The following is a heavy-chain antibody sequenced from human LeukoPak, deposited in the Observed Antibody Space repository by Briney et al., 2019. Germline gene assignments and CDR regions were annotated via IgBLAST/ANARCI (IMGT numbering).Heavy chain of an antibody. CDR1: GGSISSSSYY. V-gene: IGHV4-39*07. CDR3: ARGRDSAIMVRGVTPRWFDP. J-gene: IGHJ5*02. Sequence: SETLSLTCTVSGGSISSSSYYWGWIRQPPGKGLEWIGEINHSGSTNYNPSLKSRVTISVDTSKNQFSLKLSSVTAADTAVYYCARGRDSAIMVRGVTPRWFDPWGQGTLVTVSS. D-gene: IGHD3-10*01. CDR2: INHSGST.